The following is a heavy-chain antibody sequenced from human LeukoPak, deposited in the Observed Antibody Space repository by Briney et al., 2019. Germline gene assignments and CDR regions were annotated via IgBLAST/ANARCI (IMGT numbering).Heavy chain of an antibody. CDR1: GFTFGGFT. D-gene: IGHD6-19*01. CDR3: ARDRVDSGWYGRGY. Sequence: PGGSLRLSCAASGFTFGGFTMNWVRQAPGKGLEWVSSISSSSSYIYYADSVKGRFTISRDNAKNSLYLQMNSLRAEDTAVYYCARDRVDSGWYGRGYWGQGTLVTVSS. V-gene: IGHV3-21*01. J-gene: IGHJ4*02. CDR2: ISSSSSYI.